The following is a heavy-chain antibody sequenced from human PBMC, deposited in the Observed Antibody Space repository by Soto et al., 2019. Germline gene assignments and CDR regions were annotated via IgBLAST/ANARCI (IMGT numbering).Heavy chain of an antibody. CDR2: ISSSSSTI. CDR1: GFTFSSYS. D-gene: IGHD2-21*02. J-gene: IGHJ4*02. CDR3: ARDWSYCGGDCYDGVDY. V-gene: IGHV3-48*02. Sequence: PGGSLRLSCAASGFTFSSYSMNWVRQAPGKGLEWVSYISSSSSTIYYADSVKGRFTISRDNAKNSLYLQMNSLRDEDTAVYYCARDWSYCGGDCYDGVDYWGQGTLVTVSS.